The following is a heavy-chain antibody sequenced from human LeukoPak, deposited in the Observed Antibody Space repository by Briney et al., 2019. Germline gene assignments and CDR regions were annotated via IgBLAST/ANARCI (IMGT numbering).Heavy chain of an antibody. CDR1: GFTFSSYA. J-gene: IGHJ4*02. CDR2: ISGSGGST. Sequence: PGGSLRLSCAASGFTFSSYAMSWVRQAPGKGLEWVSAISGSGGSTYYADSVKGRFTISRDNSKNTLYLQMNSLRAEDTAVYYCAKAPESYSSGWYYYFDYWGQGTLVTASS. D-gene: IGHD6-19*01. V-gene: IGHV3-23*01. CDR3: AKAPESYSSGWYYYFDY.